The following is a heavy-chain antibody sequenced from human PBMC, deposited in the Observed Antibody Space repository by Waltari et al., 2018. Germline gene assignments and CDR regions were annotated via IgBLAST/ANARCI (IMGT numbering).Heavy chain of an antibody. CDR2: IYSGGST. V-gene: IGHV3-66*01. J-gene: IGHJ4*02. CDR3: TRDWQYYDGSDPEGY. D-gene: IGHD3-22*01. CDR1: GFGGSSKY. Sequence: EVQVVESGGGLVQPGGYLSLSCAGHGFGGSSKYRTWVRQAPGKGLEWVSVIYSGGSTYYADSVRGRFTISRDTSKNTLYLQMNSLRAEDTAVYYCTRDWQYYDGSDPEGYRGQGTLVTVSS.